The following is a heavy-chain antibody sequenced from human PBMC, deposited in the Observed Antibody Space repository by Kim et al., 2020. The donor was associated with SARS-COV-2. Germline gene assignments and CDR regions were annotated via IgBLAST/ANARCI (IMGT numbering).Heavy chain of an antibody. J-gene: IGHJ4*02. CDR3: AKETVPNWGFFDC. D-gene: IGHD3-16*01. Sequence: YYAAALKGRFTTSRNSTKSTLFLKLNSLRADDTAIYYCAKETVPNWGFFDCWGQGPLVTVSS. V-gene: IGHV3-23*01.